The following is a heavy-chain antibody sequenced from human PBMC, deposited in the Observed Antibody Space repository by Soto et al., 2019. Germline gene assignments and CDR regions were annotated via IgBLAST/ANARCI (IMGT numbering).Heavy chain of an antibody. J-gene: IGHJ6*02. CDR1: GYTFTSYD. CDR2: MNPNSGNT. V-gene: IGHV1-8*01. Sequence: ASVKVSCKASGYTFTSYDINWVRQATGQGLEWMGWMNPNSGNTGYAQNFQGRVTMTRNTSLSTTYMELSSLRSEDTALYYCAKPSQGALYYSGLDVWGQGTTVTVSS. CDR3: AKPSQGALYYSGLDV. D-gene: IGHD1-26*01.